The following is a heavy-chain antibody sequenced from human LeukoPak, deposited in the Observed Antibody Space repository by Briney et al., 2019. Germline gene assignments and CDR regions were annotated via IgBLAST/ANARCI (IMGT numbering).Heavy chain of an antibody. CDR1: GFTFSSYA. CDR2: ISGSGGRT. D-gene: IGHD2-2*01. J-gene: IGHJ5*02. Sequence: GVSLRLSCAASGFTFSSYAMSWVRQAPGKGLEWVSAISGSGGRTYYAHSVKGRFTISRDNSKHTLYLQMTSLRAEDTAVYYGAALVVPAAAPLDPWGQGTMVSVCS. CDR3: AALVVPAAAPLDP. V-gene: IGHV3-23*01.